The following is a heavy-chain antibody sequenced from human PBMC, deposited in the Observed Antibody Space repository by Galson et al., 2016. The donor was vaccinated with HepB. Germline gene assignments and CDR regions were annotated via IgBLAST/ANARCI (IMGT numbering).Heavy chain of an antibody. CDR1: GFTYNDYA. CDR2: IRWNSGSI. CDR3: AKDLGDVTAAAGY. V-gene: IGHV3-9*01. J-gene: IGHJ4*02. D-gene: IGHD6-13*01. Sequence: SLRLSCAASGFTYNDYAMHWVRQVPGKGLEWVAGIRWNSGSIGYADSVRGRFSISRDNAKNSLFLQMNSLRPEDTALYYCAKDLGDVTAAAGYWGQGTLVTVSS.